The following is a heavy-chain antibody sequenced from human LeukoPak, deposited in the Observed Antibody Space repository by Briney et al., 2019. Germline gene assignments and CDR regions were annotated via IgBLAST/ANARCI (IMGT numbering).Heavy chain of an antibody. V-gene: IGHV1-2*02. CDR2: INPNSGGT. Sequence: GASVKVSCKASGYTFTGYYMHWVRQAPGQGLEWMGWINPNSGGTNYAQKFQGRVTMTRDTSISTAYMELSRLRSDDTAVYYCARDLYSSSSRYYFDYWGQGTLVTVSS. CDR1: GYTFTGYY. CDR3: ARDLYSSSSRYYFDY. J-gene: IGHJ4*02. D-gene: IGHD6-6*01.